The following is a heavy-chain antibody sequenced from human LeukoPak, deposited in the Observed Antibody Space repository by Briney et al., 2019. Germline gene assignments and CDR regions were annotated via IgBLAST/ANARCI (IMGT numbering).Heavy chain of an antibody. Sequence: SETLSLTCTVSGGSIGSSYYWSWIRQPPGKGLESIAYIYYSGSTNYNPSLKSRVTISVDTSKNQFSLKLSSVTAADTAVYYCARHRDYFDFWGQGALVTVSS. CDR1: GGSIGSSYY. V-gene: IGHV4-59*08. CDR3: ARHRDYFDF. CDR2: IYYSGST. J-gene: IGHJ4*02.